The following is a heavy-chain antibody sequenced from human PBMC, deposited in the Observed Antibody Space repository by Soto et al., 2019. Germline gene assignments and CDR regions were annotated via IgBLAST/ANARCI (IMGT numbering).Heavy chain of an antibody. CDR1: GFTFRPYW. CDR2: IEGDGST. J-gene: IGHJ6*03. V-gene: IGHV3-74*01. CDR3: ARDSHYAMDV. Sequence: EVQLVESGGGLLQPGGSLRLSCTASGFTFRPYWIHWVRQVPGKGLVWVSRIEGDGSTTYADSVQGRFTVSRDNSKTTVYLQVNSLRAEDTAVYYCARDSHYAMDVWGKGATVTVSS. D-gene: IGHD3-16*01.